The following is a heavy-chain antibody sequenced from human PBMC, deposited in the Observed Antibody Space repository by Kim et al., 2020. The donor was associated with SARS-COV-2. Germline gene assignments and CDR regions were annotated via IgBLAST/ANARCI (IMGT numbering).Heavy chain of an antibody. D-gene: IGHD3-16*01. J-gene: IGHJ6*02. V-gene: IGHV3-23*01. CDR3: ARIMAGSEYGLDV. Sequence: YGDSVKGRFTISRDSSKGTLLLQRNNLRGDDTAVYYCARIMAGSEYGLDVWGQGTTVTVSS.